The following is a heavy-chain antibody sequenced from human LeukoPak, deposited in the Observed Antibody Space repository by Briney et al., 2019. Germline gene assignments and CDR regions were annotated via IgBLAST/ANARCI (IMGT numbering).Heavy chain of an antibody. Sequence: GGSLRLSCTDSGFIFEDYGMHWVRQRPGKGLEWVSGISWNSDTTAYADSVKGRFTISRDNAKNSLYLQMNSLRAEDTAVYYCAELGAGWGQGTLVTVSS. CDR1: GFIFEDYG. CDR3: AELGAG. CDR2: ISWNSDTT. J-gene: IGHJ4*02. D-gene: IGHD1-26*01. V-gene: IGHV3-9*01.